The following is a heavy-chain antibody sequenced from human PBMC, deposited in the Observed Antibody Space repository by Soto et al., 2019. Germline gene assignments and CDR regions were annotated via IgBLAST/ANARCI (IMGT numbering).Heavy chain of an antibody. V-gene: IGHV3-9*01. D-gene: IGHD2-15*01. J-gene: IGHJ4*02. Sequence: EVQLVESGGGLVQPGRSLRLSCAGSGFNFDDYAMHWVRQAPGKGLEWVSAISWNSDVIAYADSVRGRFTISRDNAKNSLYLQMNSLRAEDTAFYYCATRYCGGGTCSLGFHYWGQGNLVTVSS. CDR3: ATRYCGGGTCSLGFHY. CDR1: GFNFDDYA. CDR2: ISWNSDVI.